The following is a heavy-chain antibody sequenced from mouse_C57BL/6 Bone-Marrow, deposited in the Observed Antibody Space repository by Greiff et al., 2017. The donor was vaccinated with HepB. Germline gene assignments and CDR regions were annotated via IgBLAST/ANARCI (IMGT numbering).Heavy chain of an antibody. CDR1: GYSITSGYY. CDR2: ISYDGSN. V-gene: IGHV3-6*01. Sequence: EVQLVESGPGLVKPSQSLSLTCSVTGYSITSGYYWNWIRQFPGNKLEWMGYISYDGSNNYNPPLKNRISITRDTSMNQFFLKLNSVTTEDTATYYCARDAPGAWFAYWGQGTLVTVSA. CDR3: ARDAPGAWFAY. J-gene: IGHJ3*01.